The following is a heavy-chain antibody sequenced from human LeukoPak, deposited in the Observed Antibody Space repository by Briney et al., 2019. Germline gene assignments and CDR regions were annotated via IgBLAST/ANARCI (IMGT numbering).Heavy chain of an antibody. CDR1: GYTFTSYD. CDR3: ATPSGGGSYDHWFDP. J-gene: IGHJ5*02. D-gene: IGHD2-15*01. Sequence: ASVKVSCKASGYTFTSYDINWVRQATGQGLEWMGWMNPNSGNTGYAQKFQGRVTITADTSTDTAYMELSSLRSEDTAVYYCATPSGGGSYDHWFDPWGQGTLVTVSS. V-gene: IGHV1-8*01. CDR2: MNPNSGNT.